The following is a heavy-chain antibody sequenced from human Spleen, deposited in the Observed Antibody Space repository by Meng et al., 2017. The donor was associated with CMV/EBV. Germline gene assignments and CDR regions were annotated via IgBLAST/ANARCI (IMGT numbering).Heavy chain of an antibody. Sequence: GESLKISCQGSGYSFSDYWIAWVRQVPGKGLEWMGIIYPGDSDTKYSPSFQGRVTISVDKSISTAYLQWSSLKASDSAMYYCARREPTTVIIDYWGQGTLVTVSS. CDR1: GYSFSDYW. CDR3: ARREPTTVIIDY. J-gene: IGHJ4*02. D-gene: IGHD4-11*01. V-gene: IGHV5-51*01. CDR2: IYPGDSDT.